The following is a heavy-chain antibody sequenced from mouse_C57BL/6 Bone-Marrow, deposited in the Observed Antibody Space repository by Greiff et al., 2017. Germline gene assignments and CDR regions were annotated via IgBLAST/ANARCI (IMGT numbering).Heavy chain of an antibody. CDR3: ASLYYGSSFDY. Sequence: EVQGVESGGGLVQPGGSLSFSCAASGFTFTDYYMSWVRQPPGKALEWLGFIRNKANGYTTEYSASVKGRFTISRDTSQSILYLQMNAMRAEDSATYYCASLYYGSSFDYWGQGTTLTGSS. D-gene: IGHD1-1*01. CDR2: IRNKANGYTT. V-gene: IGHV7-3*01. CDR1: GFTFTDYY. J-gene: IGHJ2*01.